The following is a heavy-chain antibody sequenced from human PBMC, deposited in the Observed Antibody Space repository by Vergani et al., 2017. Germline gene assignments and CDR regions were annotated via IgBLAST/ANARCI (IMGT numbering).Heavy chain of an antibody. D-gene: IGHD3-22*01. CDR3: AKLGGFITTADAFDI. V-gene: IGHV3-30*18. CDR1: GFTFSSYG. J-gene: IGHJ3*02. CDR2: ISYDGSNK. Sequence: QVQLVESGGGVVQPGRSLRLSCAASGFTFSSYGMHWVRQAPGKGLEWVAVISYDGSNKYYADSVKGRFTISRDKSKNTLYLQMNSLRAEDTAVYYCAKLGGFITTADAFDIWGQGTMVTVSS.